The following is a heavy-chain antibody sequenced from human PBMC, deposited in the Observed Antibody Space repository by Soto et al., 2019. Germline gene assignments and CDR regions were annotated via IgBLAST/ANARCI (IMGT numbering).Heavy chain of an antibody. Sequence: QVQLQESGPGLVRPWETLSLTCSVSGDSVSSGDYYWSWIRQPPGKGLEWIGHVYFSGSTNYIPSLKSRPTMSVDTAKNQFSLKLNSVTAADTAVYYCARIPVDTYMIYWSDPWGQGTQVTVSS. V-gene: IGHV4-61*08. D-gene: IGHD3-16*01. CDR3: ARIPVDTYMIYWSDP. CDR2: VYFSGST. CDR1: GDSVSSGDYY. J-gene: IGHJ5*02.